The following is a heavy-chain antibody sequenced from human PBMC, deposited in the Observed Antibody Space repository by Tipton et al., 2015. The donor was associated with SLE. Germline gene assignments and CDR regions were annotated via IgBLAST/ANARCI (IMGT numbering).Heavy chain of an antibody. J-gene: IGHJ4*02. CDR3: ATAGITGTTGYFDY. CDR2: IYHSGST. CDR1: GYSISSGYY. V-gene: IGHV4-38-2*01. D-gene: IGHD1-14*01. Sequence: TLSLTCAVSGYSISSGYYWGWIRQPPGKGLEWIGSIYHSGSTYYNPSLKSRVTISVDTSKNQFSLKLSSVTAADTAVYYCATAGITGTTGYFDYWGQGTLVTVSS.